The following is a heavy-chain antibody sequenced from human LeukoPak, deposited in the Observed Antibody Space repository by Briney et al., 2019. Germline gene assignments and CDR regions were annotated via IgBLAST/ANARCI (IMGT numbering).Heavy chain of an antibody. D-gene: IGHD4-11*01. CDR3: ARGLHGILAP. CDR1: GGSISTYY. Sequence: SETLSLTCTVSGGSISTYYWSWIRQPPGKGLEWIGNIYYSGSTIYNPSLKSRVTMSVDTSKNQFSLKLSSVTAADTAVYYCARGLHGILAPWGQGTLVTVSS. CDR2: IYYSGST. V-gene: IGHV4-59*12. J-gene: IGHJ5*02.